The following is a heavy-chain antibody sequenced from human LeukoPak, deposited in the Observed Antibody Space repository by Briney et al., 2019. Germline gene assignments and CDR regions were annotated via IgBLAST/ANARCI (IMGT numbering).Heavy chain of an antibody. D-gene: IGHD2-2*02. CDR2: IYYSGRT. CDR3: ARATYPNWFDP. CDR1: GGSISSSSYY. J-gene: IGHJ5*02. Sequence: SETLSLTCTVSGGSISSSSYYWGWIRQPPGKGLEWIGSIYYSGRTYYNPPLKSRATISVDTSKNQSSLKLSSVTAADTAVYYCARATYPNWFDPWGQGTLVTVSS. V-gene: IGHV4-39*07.